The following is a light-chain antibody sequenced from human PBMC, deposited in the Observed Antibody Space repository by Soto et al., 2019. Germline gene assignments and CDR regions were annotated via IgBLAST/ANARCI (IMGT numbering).Light chain of an antibody. V-gene: IGLV2-14*01. Sequence: QSVLTQPASVSGSPGQSITISCTGTSXDVGGYIYVSWYQQHPGKAPKLMIYEVSNRPSGVSNRFSGSKSGNTASLTISGLQAEDEADYYCSSYTSSSTLVFGTGTKVTVL. J-gene: IGLJ1*01. CDR3: SSYTSSSTLV. CDR2: EVS. CDR1: SXDVGGYIY.